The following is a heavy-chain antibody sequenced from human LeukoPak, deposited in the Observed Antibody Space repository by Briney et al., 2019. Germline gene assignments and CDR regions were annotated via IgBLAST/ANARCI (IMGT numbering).Heavy chain of an antibody. CDR3: AREILGEFGLDY. D-gene: IGHD3-3*01. Sequence: PGGSLRLSCAASGFTFSNYAMIWVRQAPGKGLEWVSSISGTVNRTYYTDSVKGRFTISRDNSKNTLYLQMNSLRAEDTAVYFCAREILGEFGLDYWGQGALVTVSS. CDR1: GFTFSNYA. J-gene: IGHJ4*02. V-gene: IGHV3-23*01. CDR2: ISGTVNRT.